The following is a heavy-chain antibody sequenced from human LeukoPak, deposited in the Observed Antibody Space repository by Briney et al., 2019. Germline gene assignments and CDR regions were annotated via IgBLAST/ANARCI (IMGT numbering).Heavy chain of an antibody. CDR1: GFTFSDYY. CDR2: ISSSSSYT. Sequence: GGSLRLSCAASGFTFSDYYMSWIRQAPGKGLEWVSYISSSSSYTNYADSVKGRFTISRDNAKNSLYLQMNSLRAEVTAVYYCARLHSSSWTFDYWGQGTLVTVSS. D-gene: IGHD6-13*01. J-gene: IGHJ4*02. V-gene: IGHV3-11*06. CDR3: ARLHSSSWTFDY.